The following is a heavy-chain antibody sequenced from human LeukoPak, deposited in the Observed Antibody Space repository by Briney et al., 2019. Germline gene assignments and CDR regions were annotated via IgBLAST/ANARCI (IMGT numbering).Heavy chain of an antibody. V-gene: IGHV3-30-3*01. CDR3: ARDGLGSWYLGDLDY. D-gene: IGHD6-13*01. Sequence: GGSLRLSCAASGFTFSTYIMHWVRQAPGKGLEWVAVISDDGNNKYYADSVKGRFTISRDNSKNTLYLQMNRLRAEDTAMFYCARDGLGSWYLGDLDYWGQGTLVTVSS. CDR2: ISDDGNNK. CDR1: GFTFSTYI. J-gene: IGHJ4*02.